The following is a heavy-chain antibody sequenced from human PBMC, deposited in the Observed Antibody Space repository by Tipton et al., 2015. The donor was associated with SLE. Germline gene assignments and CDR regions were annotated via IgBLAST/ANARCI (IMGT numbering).Heavy chain of an antibody. Sequence: SLRLSCTSSGFTFRDYAMGWFRQAAGRGLEWVGYIRSRGYGATSDYAASVKGRFTISRDDSKGIAYLEMNSLRIEDTAVYYCAREETRGGFDYWGQGTLVTVSS. CDR3: AREETRGGFDY. CDR1: GFTFRDYA. CDR2: IRSRGYGATS. V-gene: IGHV3-49*03. J-gene: IGHJ4*02. D-gene: IGHD5-24*01.